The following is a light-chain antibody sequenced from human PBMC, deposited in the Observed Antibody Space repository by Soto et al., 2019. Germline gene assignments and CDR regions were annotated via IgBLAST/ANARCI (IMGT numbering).Light chain of an antibody. V-gene: IGKV1-39*01. CDR1: QSISTN. CDR3: QQYDSFSVT. CDR2: AAS. J-gene: IGKJ1*01. Sequence: IQLTQSPSSLSASVGDRVTITCRASQSISTNVNWYHQKPGKAPGLLIYAASRLQSGVPSRFSGSGSGTEFTLTISSLQPDDFATYYCQQYDSFSVTFGQGTKVDI.